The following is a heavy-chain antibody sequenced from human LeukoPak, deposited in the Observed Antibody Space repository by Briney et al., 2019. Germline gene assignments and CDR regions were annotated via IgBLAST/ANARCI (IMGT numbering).Heavy chain of an antibody. V-gene: IGHV3-23*01. CDR2: ISGSGGST. J-gene: IGHJ4*02. CDR3: AKDHLPGIVVADRDY. Sequence: GGSLRLSCAASGFTFDDYGMTWVRQAPGKGLQWVSAISGSGGSTYYADSVKGRFTISRDNSKNTLYLQINGLRAEDTAVYYCAKDHLPGIVVADRDYWGQGTLVTVSS. CDR1: GFTFDDYG. D-gene: IGHD6-19*01.